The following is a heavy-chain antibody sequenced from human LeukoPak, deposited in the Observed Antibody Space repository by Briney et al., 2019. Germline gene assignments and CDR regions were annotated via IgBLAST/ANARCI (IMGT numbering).Heavy chain of an antibody. J-gene: IGHJ3*02. Sequence: ASVKVSCKASGGTFSSYAISWVRQAPGKGLEWMGGFDPGDGETIYAQKFQGRVTMTEDTSTDTAYMELSSLRSEDTAVYYCATVGQGDAFDIWGQGTMVTVSS. CDR1: GGTFSSYA. V-gene: IGHV1-24*01. CDR3: ATVGQGDAFDI. CDR2: FDPGDGET.